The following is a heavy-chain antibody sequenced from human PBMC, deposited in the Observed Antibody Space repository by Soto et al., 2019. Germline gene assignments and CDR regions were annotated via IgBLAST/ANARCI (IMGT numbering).Heavy chain of an antibody. CDR2: ISSSSSYT. D-gene: IGHD3-10*01. J-gene: IGHJ4*02. V-gene: IGHV3-11*06. CDR3: ARGYYGSGSYYY. CDR1: GFTFSDYY. Sequence: GGSLRLSCAASGFTFSDYYMSWIRQAPGKGLEWVSYISSSSSYTNYADSVKGRFTISRDNAKNSLYLQMNSLRAEDTAVYYCARGYYGSGSYYYWGQGTLVTVSS.